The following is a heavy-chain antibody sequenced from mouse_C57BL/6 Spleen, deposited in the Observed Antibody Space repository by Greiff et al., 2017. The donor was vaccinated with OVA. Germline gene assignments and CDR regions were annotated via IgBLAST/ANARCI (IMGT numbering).Heavy chain of an antibody. D-gene: IGHD1-1*01. Sequence: VQLVESGPGLVQPSQRLSITCTVSGFSLTSYGVHWVRQSPGKGLEWLGVIWSGGSTDYNAAFISRLSISKDNAKSQVFFKMNSLQADDTAIYYCARNPPLRSYAMDYWGQGTSVTVSS. CDR3: ARNPPLRSYAMDY. CDR2: IWSGGST. CDR1: GFSLTSYG. V-gene: IGHV2-2*01. J-gene: IGHJ4*01.